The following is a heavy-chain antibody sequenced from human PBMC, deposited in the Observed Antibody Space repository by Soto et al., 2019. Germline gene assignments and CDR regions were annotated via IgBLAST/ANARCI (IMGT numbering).Heavy chain of an antibody. CDR3: ARSVFP. Sequence: QVQLQESGPGLVKPSQTLSLTCTVSGGSISSGGYYWSWIRQHPGKGLEWIGYIYYIKTTYYNPSLSSRVTISLDTSKNQFSLTLTSVTAADTAVYYCARSVFPWGQGTLVTVSS. CDR2: IYYIKTT. J-gene: IGHJ5*02. CDR1: GGSISSGGYY. V-gene: IGHV4-31*03.